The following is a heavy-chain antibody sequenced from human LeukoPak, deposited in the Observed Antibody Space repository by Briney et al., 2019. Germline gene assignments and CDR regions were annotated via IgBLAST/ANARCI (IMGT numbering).Heavy chain of an antibody. CDR2: ITGSGDST. CDR3: ARLSGGGYSDY. CDR1: GFTFRNYG. Sequence: GGSLRLSCAVSGFTFRNYGMIWVRQPPGKGLEWVSTITGSGDSTFYADSVKGRFTISRDNSKNTLYLQMTSLRDEDAAVYYCARLSGGGYSDYWGQGTLVTVSS. J-gene: IGHJ4*02. V-gene: IGHV3-23*01. D-gene: IGHD2-8*02.